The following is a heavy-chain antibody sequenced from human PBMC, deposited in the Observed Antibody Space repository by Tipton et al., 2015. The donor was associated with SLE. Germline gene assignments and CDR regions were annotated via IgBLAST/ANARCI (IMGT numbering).Heavy chain of an antibody. D-gene: IGHD2-21*02. V-gene: IGHV4-61*02. CDR2: IYTSGST. CDR1: GGSISSGSYY. Sequence: TLSLTCTVSGGSISSGSYYWSWIRQPAGKGLEWIGRIYTSGSTNYNPSLKSRVTISVDTSKNQFSLKLSSVTAADTAVYYCAGGDMVTHYPFDYWGQGTLVTVSS. J-gene: IGHJ4*02. CDR3: AGGDMVTHYPFDY.